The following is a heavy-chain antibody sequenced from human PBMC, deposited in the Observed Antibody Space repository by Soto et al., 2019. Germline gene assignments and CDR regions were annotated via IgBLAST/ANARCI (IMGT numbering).Heavy chain of an antibody. CDR3: AKDGAYYDSSGSARPYYYYGMDV. D-gene: IGHD3-22*01. CDR2: ISGSGGST. Sequence: GGSLRLSCAASGFTFSSYAMSWVRQAPGKGLEWVSAISGSGGSTYYADSVKGRFTISRDNSKNTLYLQMNSLRAEDTAVYYCAKDGAYYDSSGSARPYYYYGMDVWGQGTTVTVSS. J-gene: IGHJ6*02. CDR1: GFTFSSYA. V-gene: IGHV3-23*01.